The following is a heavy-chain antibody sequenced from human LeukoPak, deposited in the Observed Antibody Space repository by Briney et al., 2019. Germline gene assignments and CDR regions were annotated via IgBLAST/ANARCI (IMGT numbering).Heavy chain of an antibody. CDR2: ISGSGVST. Sequence: PAESLSLSCEASGFTLWSSGMSGLRQAPGKGLAWVSTISGSGVSTYYADSVKGRFTISRDNSKNTLNLQMNSLRPEETAVYYWARESSFDYWGQGTLVTVSS. J-gene: IGHJ4*02. V-gene: IGHV3-23*01. CDR1: GFTLWSSG. CDR3: ARESSFDY. D-gene: IGHD3-16*01.